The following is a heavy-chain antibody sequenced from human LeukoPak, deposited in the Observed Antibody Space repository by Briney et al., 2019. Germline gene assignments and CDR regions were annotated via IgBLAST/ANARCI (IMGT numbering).Heavy chain of an antibody. CDR1: GGTFINYA. D-gene: IGHD2-15*01. V-gene: IGHV1-18*01. Sequence: ASVKVSCKASGGTFINYAISWVRQAPGQGLEWMGWISAYNGDTNYAQKLQGRVTMTTDTSTSTAYMELRSLRSDDTAVYYCARDPCSGGSCHNWFDPWGQGTLVTVSS. CDR2: ISAYNGDT. J-gene: IGHJ5*02. CDR3: ARDPCSGGSCHNWFDP.